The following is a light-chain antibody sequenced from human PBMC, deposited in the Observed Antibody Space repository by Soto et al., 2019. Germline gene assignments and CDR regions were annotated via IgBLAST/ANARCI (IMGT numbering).Light chain of an antibody. CDR1: PSVSSN. V-gene: IGKV3-15*01. CDR2: GAS. Sequence: ELVLTQSPATLSVAPGERATLSCRASPSVSSNLAWYQQKPGQPPRLLIYGASARATGIPARFSGSGSGTEFTLTVSSLQSEDFAVYYCQQYNNWPLTFGQGTKVDSK. J-gene: IGKJ1*01. CDR3: QQYNNWPLT.